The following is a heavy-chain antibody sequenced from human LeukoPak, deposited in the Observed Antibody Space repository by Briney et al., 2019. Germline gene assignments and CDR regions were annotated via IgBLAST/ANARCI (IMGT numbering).Heavy chain of an antibody. D-gene: IGHD1-26*01. J-gene: IGHJ4*02. Sequence: SETLSLTCAVSGGSISSSNWWSWVRPPPGEGLEWIGEFHHSGSTNYNPSLKSRVTILVDKSRNQFSLKLSSVTAADTAVYYCARNSGRYFSQDYWGQGALVTVSS. V-gene: IGHV4-4*02. CDR2: FHHSGST. CDR1: GGSISSSNW. CDR3: ARNSGRYFSQDY.